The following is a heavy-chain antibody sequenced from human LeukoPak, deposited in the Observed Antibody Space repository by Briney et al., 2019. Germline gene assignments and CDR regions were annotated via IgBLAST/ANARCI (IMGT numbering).Heavy chain of an antibody. D-gene: IGHD3-10*01. J-gene: IGHJ1*01. CDR3: ARPTVLLWFGESTGAEYFQH. CDR2: IYYSGST. Sequence: SETLSLTCTVSGGSISSSSYYWGWIRQPPGKGLEWIGSIYYSGSTYYNPSLKSRVTISVDTSKNQFSLKLSSVTAADTAVYYCARPTVLLWFGESTGAEYFQHWGQGTLVTVSS. CDR1: GGSISSSSYY. V-gene: IGHV4-39*07.